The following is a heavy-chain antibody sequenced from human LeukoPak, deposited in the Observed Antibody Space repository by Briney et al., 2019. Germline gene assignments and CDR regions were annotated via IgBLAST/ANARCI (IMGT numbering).Heavy chain of an antibody. D-gene: IGHD2-15*01. CDR3: ARRRYCSGGSCYSGAFDI. Sequence: KPGESLKISFKGSGYSFTSYWIGWVRQMPGKGLEWMGIIYPGDSDTRYSPSFQGQVTISADKSISTAYLQWSSLKASDTAMYYCARRRYCSGGSCYSGAFDIWGQGTMVTVSS. J-gene: IGHJ3*02. CDR1: GYSFTSYW. V-gene: IGHV5-51*01. CDR2: IYPGDSDT.